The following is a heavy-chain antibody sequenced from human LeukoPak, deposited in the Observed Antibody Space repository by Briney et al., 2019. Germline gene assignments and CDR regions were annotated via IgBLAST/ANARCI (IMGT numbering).Heavy chain of an antibody. CDR3: AGGLELYYYYYMDV. CDR2: IYTSGST. Sequence: SETLSLTCTVSGGSISSYYWSWIRQPAGKGLEWIGRIYTSGSTNYNPSLKSRVTMSVDTSKNQFSLKLSSVTAADTAVYYCAGGLELYYYYYMDVWGKGTTVTVSS. CDR1: GGSISSYY. J-gene: IGHJ6*03. V-gene: IGHV4-4*07. D-gene: IGHD1-7*01.